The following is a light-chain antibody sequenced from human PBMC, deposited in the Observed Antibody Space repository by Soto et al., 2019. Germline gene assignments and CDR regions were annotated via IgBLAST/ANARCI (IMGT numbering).Light chain of an antibody. J-gene: IGKJ4*01. CDR1: QSIRSD. CDR3: QQRSNWPLT. CDR2: DAS. V-gene: IGKV3-15*01. Sequence: EIVMTQSPATLSVSPGERATLSCRASQSIRSDLAWYQQRPGQAPRLLIYDASTRAAGIPARFIGSGSGTEFTLTISSLQSEDFAVYYCQQRSNWPLTFGGGTKVDIK.